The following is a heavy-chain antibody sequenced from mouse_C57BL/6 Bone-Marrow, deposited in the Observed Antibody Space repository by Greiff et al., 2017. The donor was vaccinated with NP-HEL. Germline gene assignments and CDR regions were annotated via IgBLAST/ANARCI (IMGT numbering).Heavy chain of an antibody. CDR3: AKNYGIPYYYAMDY. CDR1: GFTFSDYG. V-gene: IGHV5-17*01. CDR2: ISSGSSTI. Sequence: EVMLVESGGGLVKPGGSLKLSCAASGFTFSDYGMHWVRQAPEKGLEWVAYISSGSSTIYYADTVKGRFTISRDNAKNTLFLQMTSLRSEDTAMYYCAKNYGIPYYYAMDYWGQGTSVTVSS. J-gene: IGHJ4*01. D-gene: IGHD2-1*01.